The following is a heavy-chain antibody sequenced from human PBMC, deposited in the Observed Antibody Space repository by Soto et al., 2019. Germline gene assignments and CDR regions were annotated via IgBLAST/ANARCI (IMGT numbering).Heavy chain of an antibody. V-gene: IGHV4-4*02. CDR3: ACVRGGYYYAMDV. CDR1: GGSISSSNW. Sequence: PSETLSLTCAVSGGSISSSNWWSWVRQPPGKGLEWIGEIYHSGSTNYNPSLKSRVTISVDKSKNQFSLKLSSVTAADTAVYYCACVRGGYYYAMDVWGQGTTVNVSS. D-gene: IGHD3-10*02. J-gene: IGHJ6*02. CDR2: IYHSGST.